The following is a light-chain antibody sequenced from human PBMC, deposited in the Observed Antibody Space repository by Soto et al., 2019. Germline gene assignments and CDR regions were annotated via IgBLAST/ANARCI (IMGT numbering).Light chain of an antibody. CDR1: QNVNNY. J-gene: IGKJ4*01. CDR2: DVS. Sequence: IVLTQSPATLSLSPGEGATLSCRASQNVNNYLAWYQQKPGQAPRLLIYDVSTRATGIPAKFSGSGSGTDFTLTISSLEPEDFAVYYCLQRSNWPRATFGGGTKVDLK. V-gene: IGKV3-11*01. CDR3: LQRSNWPRAT.